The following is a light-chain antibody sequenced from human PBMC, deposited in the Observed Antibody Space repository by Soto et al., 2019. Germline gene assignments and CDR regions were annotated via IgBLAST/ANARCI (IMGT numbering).Light chain of an antibody. CDR2: DAS. Sequence: DIQMTQNKSSLSASVGDRVTISCRASQGISSHLAWYQQKPGKVPKLLIYDASTLQTGVPSRFSGSGSGTDFTLTISSLQPDDLATYYCQQLDTYPLTFCGGTKVDIK. CDR1: QGISSH. V-gene: IGKV1-9*01. J-gene: IGKJ4*01. CDR3: QQLDTYPLT.